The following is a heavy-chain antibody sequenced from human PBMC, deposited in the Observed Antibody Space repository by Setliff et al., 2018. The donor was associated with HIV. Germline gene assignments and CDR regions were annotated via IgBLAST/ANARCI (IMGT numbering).Heavy chain of an antibody. V-gene: IGHV4-39*07. CDR1: GGSISSSSYY. CDR3: ARFANYYHTSGYGWFDP. J-gene: IGHJ5*02. D-gene: IGHD3-22*01. Sequence: SETLSLTCTVSGGSISSSSYYWGWIRQPPGKGREWIGSIYYSGSTYYNPSLKSRVTISVDTSKNQFSLKLSSVTAADTAVYYCARFANYYHTSGYGWFDPWGQGTLVTVSS. CDR2: IYYSGST.